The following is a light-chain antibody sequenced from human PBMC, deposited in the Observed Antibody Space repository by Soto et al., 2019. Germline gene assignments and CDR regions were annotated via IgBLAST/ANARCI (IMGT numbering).Light chain of an antibody. CDR3: KQYTAYPYT. Sequence: DIQMTQSPSTLSASVADRVTITCRASQSISKSLAWYQQKPGQAPNLLVYDASSLQSGVPSRFSGSGSGTEFTLTITSLQPDDFATYYCKQYTAYPYTFGQGTKLEI. J-gene: IGKJ2*01. V-gene: IGKV1-5*01. CDR2: DAS. CDR1: QSISKS.